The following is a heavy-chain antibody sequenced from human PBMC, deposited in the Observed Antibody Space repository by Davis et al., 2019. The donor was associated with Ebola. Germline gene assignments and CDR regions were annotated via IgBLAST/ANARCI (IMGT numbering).Heavy chain of an antibody. D-gene: IGHD2-2*01. V-gene: IGHV4-59*12. CDR1: GGSISSYY. J-gene: IGHJ5*02. CDR2: IYYSGST. CDR3: ARLAFVVVPAAKTRPNWFDP. Sequence: PETLSLTCTVSGGSISSYYWSWIRQPPGKGLEWIGYIYYSGSTNYNPSLKSRVTISVDTSKNQFSLKLSSVTAADTAVYYCARLAFVVVPAAKTRPNWFDPWGQGTLVTVSS.